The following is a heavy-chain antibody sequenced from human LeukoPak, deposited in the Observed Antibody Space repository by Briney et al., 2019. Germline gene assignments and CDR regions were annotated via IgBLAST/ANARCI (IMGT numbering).Heavy chain of an antibody. CDR1: GGSFSGYY. CDR2: INHSGST. J-gene: IGHJ4*02. Sequence: SETLSLTRAVYGGSFSGYYWSWIRQPPGKGLEWIGEINHSGSTNYNPSLKSRVTISVDTSKNQFSLKLSSVTAADTAVYYCARGRGSSSPLHYWGQGTLVTVSS. V-gene: IGHV4-34*01. D-gene: IGHD6-6*01. CDR3: ARGRGSSSPLHY.